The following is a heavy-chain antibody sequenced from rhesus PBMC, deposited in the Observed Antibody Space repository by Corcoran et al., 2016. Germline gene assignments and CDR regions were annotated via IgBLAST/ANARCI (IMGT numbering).Heavy chain of an antibody. CDR3: ARAILYEADVFDF. J-gene: IGHJ3*01. D-gene: IGHD3-9*01. V-gene: IGHV4-106*01. CDR2: IYGSGGGT. Sequence: QVQLQESGPGLVKPSETLSLTCAVSGGSISDDYYWSWIRQPPGKGLEWIGYIYGSGGGTNDNPSLKKRVTISIDTSKNQFSLKLSSVTTADTAVYYCARAILYEADVFDFWGQGLRVTVSS. CDR1: GGSISDDYY.